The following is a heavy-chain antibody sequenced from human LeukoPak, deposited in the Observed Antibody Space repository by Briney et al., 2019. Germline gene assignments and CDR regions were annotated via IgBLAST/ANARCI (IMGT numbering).Heavy chain of an antibody. D-gene: IGHD3-22*01. CDR1: GFTFSNTY. J-gene: IGHJ4*02. V-gene: IGHV3-53*01. Sequence: GSLRLSCAASGFTFSNTYMSWVRQAPGKGREWVSIIYSGGGTRYADSVKGRFTISRDNSRNTLYLQMNSLRAEDTALYYCARDNYDSSGFTWGQGTLVTVSS. CDR2: IYSGGGT. CDR3: ARDNYDSSGFT.